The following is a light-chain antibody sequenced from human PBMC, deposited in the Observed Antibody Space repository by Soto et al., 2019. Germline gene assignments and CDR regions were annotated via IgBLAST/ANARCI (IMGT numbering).Light chain of an antibody. V-gene: IGLV2-14*03. CDR2: EVS. J-gene: IGLJ1*01. CDR1: TSDVGAYDF. Sequence: QSVLPHPASVYGSSLQAHPILPTGNTSDVGAYDFVSWYQQHPDKAPKLMIYEVSNRPSGVSNRFSGSKSVNTATLTISGLQAEDEADYYCSSYTSSSTRVFGTGTKVTVL. CDR3: SSYTSSSTRV.